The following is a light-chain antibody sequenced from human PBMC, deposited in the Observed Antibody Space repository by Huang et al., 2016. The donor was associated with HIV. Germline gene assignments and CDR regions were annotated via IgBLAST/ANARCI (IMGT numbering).Light chain of an antibody. J-gene: IGKJ3*01. Sequence: IRMTQSPSSLSASTGDRVTITCRANQDINNFLAWYQQRPGSVPKLLIYATSTLQSGVPSRFSGNGSGTDFTLTIGCLHSEDVATYYCQQYDIHPLTFGPGTRVDIK. CDR3: QQYDIHPLT. CDR2: ATS. CDR1: QDINNF. V-gene: IGKV1-8*01.